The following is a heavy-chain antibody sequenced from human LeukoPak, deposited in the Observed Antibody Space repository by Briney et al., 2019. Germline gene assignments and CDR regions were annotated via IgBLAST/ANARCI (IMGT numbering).Heavy chain of an antibody. Sequence: GGSLRLSCAASGFSFSDYNMNWVRQAPGKGLEWVSSITSSSSYMYYADSVKGRFTISRDNAGNSLYLQMDSLRAEDTAVYYCARDSSAAPHSYWGQGTLVTVFS. D-gene: IGHD2-15*01. CDR3: ARDSSAAPHSY. CDR1: GFSFSDYN. CDR2: ITSSSSYM. J-gene: IGHJ4*02. V-gene: IGHV3-21*01.